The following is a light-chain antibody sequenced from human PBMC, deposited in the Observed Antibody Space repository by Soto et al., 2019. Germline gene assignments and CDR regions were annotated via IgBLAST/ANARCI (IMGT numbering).Light chain of an antibody. Sequence: QSALTQPASVSGSPGQSITISCTGTSSDVGSYNLVSWYQQHPDKAPKLMIYEGSKRPSGVSNRFSGSKSGNTASLTISGLQAEDEADYYCCSYACSSTWVFGGGTKVTVL. V-gene: IGLV2-23*01. CDR2: EGS. J-gene: IGLJ2*01. CDR3: CSYACSSTWV. CDR1: SSDVGSYNL.